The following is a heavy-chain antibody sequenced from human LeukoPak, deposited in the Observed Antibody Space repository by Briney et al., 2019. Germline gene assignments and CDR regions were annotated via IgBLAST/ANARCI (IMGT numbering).Heavy chain of an antibody. V-gene: IGHV3-30*04. CDR1: GFSFNTYP. CDR2: ISNDGNNK. J-gene: IGHJ4*02. CDR3: ARDGPARPYGDYLDY. Sequence: GGSLRLSCAASGFSFNTYPMHWVRQAPGKGLEWVAVISNDGNNKYYADSVKGRFTISRDNSNNTLSLQMNGLRAEDTAVYYCARDGPARPYGDYLDYWGQGTLVTVSS. D-gene: IGHD4-17*01.